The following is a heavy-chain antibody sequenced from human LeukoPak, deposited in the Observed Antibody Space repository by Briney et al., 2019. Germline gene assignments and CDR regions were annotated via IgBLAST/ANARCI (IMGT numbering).Heavy chain of an antibody. CDR2: INAGNGNT. CDR3: ARDSTDYDTSGYYLLDY. CDR1: GYTFTSYA. J-gene: IGHJ4*02. V-gene: IGHV1-3*01. Sequence: ASVKVSCKASGYTFTSYAMHWVRQAPGQRLEWMGWINAGNGNTKYSQEFQGRVTITRDTSASTAYMELSRLRSDDTAVYYCARDSTDYDTSGYYLLDYWGQGTLVTVSS. D-gene: IGHD3-22*01.